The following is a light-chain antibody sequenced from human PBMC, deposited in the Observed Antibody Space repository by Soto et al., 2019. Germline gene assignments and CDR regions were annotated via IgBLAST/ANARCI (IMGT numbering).Light chain of an antibody. Sequence: EVVMTQSPATLPVSPGGRVTLSCRASQSVGSNLAWYQQRPGQPPRLLIYGASTRDTGVPTRFSGSGSGTEFPLTLSNLQSEGFAVYHCQQFGGSPRPFGRGTKVERK. CDR2: GAS. CDR3: QQFGGSPRP. J-gene: IGKJ1*01. V-gene: IGKV3D-15*01. CDR1: QSVGSN.